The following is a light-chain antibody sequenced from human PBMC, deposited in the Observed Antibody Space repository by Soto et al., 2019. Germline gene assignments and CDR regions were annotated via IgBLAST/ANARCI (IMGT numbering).Light chain of an antibody. CDR2: AAS. CDR1: HGISSA. Sequence: DIQITQSPYSLSASVGDRVTITCLASHGISSALAWYQQKPGKAPKLLIYAASSLQSGVPSRFSGSGSGTDFTLTISSLQPEDFATYYCQQSYSTLWTFGQGTKVDIK. V-gene: IGKV1-39*01. CDR3: QQSYSTLWT. J-gene: IGKJ1*01.